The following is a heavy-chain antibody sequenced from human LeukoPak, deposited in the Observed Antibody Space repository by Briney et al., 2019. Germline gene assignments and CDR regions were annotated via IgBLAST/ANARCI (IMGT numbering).Heavy chain of an antibody. CDR1: GFTFSSYA. D-gene: IGHD3-22*01. Sequence: PGGSLRLSCAASGFTFSSYAMHWVRQAPGKGLEWVAVISYDGSNKYYADSVKGRFTISRDNSKNTLYLQMNSLRAEDTAVYYCARARLGDSSGYYYWGQGTLVTVSS. CDR2: ISYDGSNK. V-gene: IGHV3-30-3*01. CDR3: ARARLGDSSGYYY. J-gene: IGHJ4*02.